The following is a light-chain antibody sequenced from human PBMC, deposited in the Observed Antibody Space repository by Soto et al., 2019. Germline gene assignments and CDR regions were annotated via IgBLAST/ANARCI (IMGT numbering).Light chain of an antibody. J-gene: IGKJ4*01. CDR2: SAV. CDR1: QDISNW. CDR3: QQANSFPLT. Sequence: DIQMTQSPSSVSASVGDRVTITCRASQDISNWLGWYQQKPGKAPELLIYSAVNLGGGVSSRFSGSGAGTDFTLTISSLQPEDVATYYCQQANSFPLTFGGGTKVEIK. V-gene: IGKV1-12*01.